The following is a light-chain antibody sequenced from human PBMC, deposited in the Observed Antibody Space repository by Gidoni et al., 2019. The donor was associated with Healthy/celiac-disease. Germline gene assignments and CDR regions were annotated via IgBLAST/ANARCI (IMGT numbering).Light chain of an antibody. Sequence: IVMTPSPDSLAVSLGERATINCKSSQSVLYSSNNKNYLAWYQQKPGQPPKLPIYWASTRESGVPDRCSGSGSGTDFTLTISSLQAEDVAVYYCQQYYSTPYTFGQXTKLEIK. CDR3: QQYYSTPYT. CDR2: WAS. J-gene: IGKJ2*01. V-gene: IGKV4-1*01. CDR1: QSVLYSSNNKNY.